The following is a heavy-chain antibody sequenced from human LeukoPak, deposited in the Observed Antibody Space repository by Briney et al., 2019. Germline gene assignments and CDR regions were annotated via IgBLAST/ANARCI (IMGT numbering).Heavy chain of an antibody. J-gene: IGHJ4*02. D-gene: IGHD5-18*01. CDR2: TSAYNGNT. CDR3: ARDSASRGYSYGSGKYFDY. V-gene: IGHV1-18*01. Sequence: GASVKVSCKASGYSFSTYDISWVRQAPGQGLEWMGWTSAYNGNTNYAQKFQDRVTMTTDTSTSTAYMELRSLGSDDTAVYYCARDSASRGYSYGSGKYFDYWGQGTLVTVSS. CDR1: GYSFSTYD.